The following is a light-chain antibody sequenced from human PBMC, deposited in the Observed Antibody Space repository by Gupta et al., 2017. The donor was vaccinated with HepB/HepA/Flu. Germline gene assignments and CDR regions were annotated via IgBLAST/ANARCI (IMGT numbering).Light chain of an antibody. CDR2: AAS. Sequence: DIQMTQSPSSLSASVGDRVTITCRASQSISSYFNWYQQKPGKATKILIYAASSLQSGVPSRFSGSGAGTDFTLTISSLQPQDVATYYCQQSYSTPSVTFGQGTRLEIK. V-gene: IGKV1-39*01. CDR3: QQSYSTPSVT. CDR1: QSISSY. J-gene: IGKJ5*01.